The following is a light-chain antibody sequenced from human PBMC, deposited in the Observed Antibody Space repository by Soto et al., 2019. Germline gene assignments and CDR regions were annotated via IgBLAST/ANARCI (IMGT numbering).Light chain of an antibody. CDR3: TSWTTSTTMK. CDR1: SSNIGAGYD. Sequence: QSVLTQPPSVSGAPGQRVTISCTGSSSNIGAGYDVHWYQQLPGTAPKLLIYGNSNRPSGVPDRFSGSKSGNTASLTISGLQAEDEADYYCTSWTTSTTMKFGGGTKLTVL. V-gene: IGLV1-40*01. CDR2: GNS. J-gene: IGLJ2*01.